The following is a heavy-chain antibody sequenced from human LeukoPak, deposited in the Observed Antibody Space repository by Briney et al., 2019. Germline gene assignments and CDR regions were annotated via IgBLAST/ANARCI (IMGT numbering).Heavy chain of an antibody. Sequence: GGSLRLSCAASGFTFSSYAMSWVRQAPGKGLEWVSTVSGGGGSTYYTDSVKGRFTVSRDNSKYTLYLQMNSLRDEDTAVYYCAKDRSVTTGDPFDYWGQGTLVTVSS. D-gene: IGHD4-17*01. J-gene: IGHJ4*02. CDR3: AKDRSVTTGDPFDY. CDR2: VSGGGGST. V-gene: IGHV3-23*01. CDR1: GFTFSSYA.